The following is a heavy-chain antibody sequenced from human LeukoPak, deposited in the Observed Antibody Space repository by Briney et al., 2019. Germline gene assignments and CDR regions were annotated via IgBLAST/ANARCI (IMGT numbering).Heavy chain of an antibody. CDR2: ISSSSTI. Sequence: GGSLRLSCAASGFTFSSYSMNWVRQAPGKGLEWVSYISSSSTIYYADSVKGRFTISRDNAKNSVYLQMNSLRDEDTAVYYCAREFSWSYNYWGQGTLVTVSS. J-gene: IGHJ4*02. V-gene: IGHV3-48*02. CDR3: AREFSWSYNY. D-gene: IGHD1-26*01. CDR1: GFTFSSYS.